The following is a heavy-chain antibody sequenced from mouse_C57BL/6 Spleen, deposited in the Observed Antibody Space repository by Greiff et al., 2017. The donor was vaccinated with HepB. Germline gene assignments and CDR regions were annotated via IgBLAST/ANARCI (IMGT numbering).Heavy chain of an antibody. CDR3: ARQGALYYYAMDY. CDR1: GFTFSSYT. CDR2: ISGGGGNT. J-gene: IGHJ4*01. D-gene: IGHD2-3*01. V-gene: IGHV5-9*01. Sequence: EVQLVESGGGLVKPGGSLKLSCAASGFTFSSYTMSWVRQTPEKRLEWVATISGGGGNTYYPDSVKGRFTISRDNAKTTLYLQMSSLRSEDTALYYCARQGALYYYAMDYWGQGTSVTVSS.